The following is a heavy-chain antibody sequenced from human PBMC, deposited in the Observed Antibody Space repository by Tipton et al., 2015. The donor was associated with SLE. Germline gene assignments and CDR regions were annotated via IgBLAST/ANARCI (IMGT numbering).Heavy chain of an antibody. CDR3: AEGGRGRSVDAFDI. V-gene: IGHV4-38-2*02. CDR2: IYYSGST. J-gene: IGHJ3*02. CDR1: GYSISSGYY. Sequence: TLSLTCTVSGYSISSGYYWGWIRQPPGKGLEWIGSIYYSGSTYYNPSLKSRVTISVDTSKNQFSLKLSSVTAADTAVYYCAEGGRGRSVDAFDIWGQGTMVTVSS. D-gene: IGHD2-15*01.